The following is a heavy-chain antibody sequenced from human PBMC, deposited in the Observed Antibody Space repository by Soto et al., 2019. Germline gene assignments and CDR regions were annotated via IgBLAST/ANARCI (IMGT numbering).Heavy chain of an antibody. Sequence: VSVKVSCKASGYTFTSYYMHWVRQAPGQGLEWMGIINPSGGSTSYAQKFQGRVTMTRDTSTSTVYMELSSLRSEDTAVYYCARSKVDIVLMVYAIHESYYFDYWGQGTLVTVSS. CDR2: INPSGGST. V-gene: IGHV1-46*01. CDR3: ARSKVDIVLMVYAIHESYYFDY. D-gene: IGHD2-8*01. CDR1: GYTFTSYY. J-gene: IGHJ4*02.